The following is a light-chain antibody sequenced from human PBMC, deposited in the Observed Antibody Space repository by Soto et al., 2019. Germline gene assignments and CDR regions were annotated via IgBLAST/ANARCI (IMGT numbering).Light chain of an antibody. CDR2: SNN. Sequence: QSVLTQPPSASGTPGQRVTISCSGSSSNIGSNTVNWYQQLPGTAPKLLIYSNNQRPSGVPDRFSDSKSGTSASLAISGLQSEDEDDYYCAAWDDSLNGRVFGGGTKLTVL. CDR1: SSNIGSNT. J-gene: IGLJ2*01. CDR3: AAWDDSLNGRV. V-gene: IGLV1-44*01.